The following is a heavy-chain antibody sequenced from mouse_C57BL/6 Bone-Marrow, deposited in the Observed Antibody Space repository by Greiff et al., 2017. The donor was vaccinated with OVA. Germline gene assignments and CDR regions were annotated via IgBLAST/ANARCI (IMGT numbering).Heavy chain of an antibody. CDR2: ISNGGCST. J-gene: IGHJ4*01. CDR3: ARLDAMDY. CDR1: GFTFSDFY. V-gene: IGHV5-12*01. Sequence: EVMLVESGGGLVQPGGSLKLSCAASGFTFSDFYMYWIRQTPEKRLEWVAYISNGGCSTYYPDTVKGRFTISRDNAKNTLYLQMSRLKSEDTAMYYCARLDAMDYWGQGNSVTVSS.